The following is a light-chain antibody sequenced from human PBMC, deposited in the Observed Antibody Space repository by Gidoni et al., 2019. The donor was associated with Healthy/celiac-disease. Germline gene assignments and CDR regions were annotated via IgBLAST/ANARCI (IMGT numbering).Light chain of an antibody. CDR3: QQYYSTPRT. Sequence: DIVMTQSPDYLAVYLGERDTINCKSSQSVLYSSNNKNYLAWYQQKPGQPPKLLIYWASNRESGVPDRFIGSGSGTDFTLTISSLQAEDVAVYYCQQYYSTPRTFGQGTKVEIK. J-gene: IGKJ1*01. CDR2: WAS. CDR1: QSVLYSSNNKNY. V-gene: IGKV4-1*01.